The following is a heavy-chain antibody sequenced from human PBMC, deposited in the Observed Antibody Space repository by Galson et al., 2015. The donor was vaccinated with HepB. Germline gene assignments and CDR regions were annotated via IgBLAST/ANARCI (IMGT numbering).Heavy chain of an antibody. Sequence: ETLSLTCAVYGGSFSGYYWNWIRQPPGKGPEWIGEISYSGATNYNPSLKSRVTISIDTSMKQFSLTLNSVSSADTAVYYCARDMLTKVLAYWSQGTLVTVSS. CDR1: GGSFSGYY. CDR3: ARDMLTKVLAY. J-gene: IGHJ4*02. CDR2: ISYSGAT. D-gene: IGHD4-17*01. V-gene: IGHV4-34*01.